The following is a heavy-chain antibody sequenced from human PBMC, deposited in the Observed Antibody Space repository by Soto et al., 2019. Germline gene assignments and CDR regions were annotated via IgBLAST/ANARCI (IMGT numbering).Heavy chain of an antibody. CDR1: GYTFPSYD. Sequence: ASVKVSCKASGYTFPSYDINWVRQATGQGLEWMGWMNPNSGNTGYAQKFQGRVTMTRNTSISTAYMELSSLRSEDTAVYYCARLYRSSWYAQTDAFDIWGQGTMVTVSS. V-gene: IGHV1-8*01. CDR2: MNPNSGNT. CDR3: ARLYRSSWYAQTDAFDI. D-gene: IGHD6-13*01. J-gene: IGHJ3*02.